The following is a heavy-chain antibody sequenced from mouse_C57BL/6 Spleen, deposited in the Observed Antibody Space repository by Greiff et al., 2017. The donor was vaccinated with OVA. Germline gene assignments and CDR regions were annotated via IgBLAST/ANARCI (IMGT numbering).Heavy chain of an antibody. Sequence: EVQRVESGGGLVKPGGSLKLSRAASGFTFSSYAMPWVRQTPEKRLEWVATISDGGSYTYYPDHVKGRFTISRDNAKNNLYLQMSHLKSEDTAMYYCARGVTTSYYFDYWGQGTTLTVSS. D-gene: IGHD2-3*01. CDR2: ISDGGSYT. J-gene: IGHJ2*01. V-gene: IGHV5-4*01. CDR1: GFTFSSYA. CDR3: ARGVTTSYYFDY.